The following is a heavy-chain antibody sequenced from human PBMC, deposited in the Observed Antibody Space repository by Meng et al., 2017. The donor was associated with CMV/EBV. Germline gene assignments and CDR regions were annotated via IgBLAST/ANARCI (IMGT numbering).Heavy chain of an antibody. CDR3: ASEVGATTAFDY. D-gene: IGHD1-26*01. CDR1: GGSIRSSNW. J-gene: IGHJ4*02. CDR2: IYHSGST. Sequence: CAVSGGSIRSSNWWSWVRQPPGKGLEWIGEIYHSGSTNYNPSLKSRVPISVDKSKTQFSLKLSSVTAADTAVYYCASEVGATTAFDYWGQGTLVTVSS. V-gene: IGHV4-4*02.